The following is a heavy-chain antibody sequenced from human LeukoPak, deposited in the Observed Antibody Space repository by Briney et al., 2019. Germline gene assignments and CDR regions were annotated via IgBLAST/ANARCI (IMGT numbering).Heavy chain of an antibody. Sequence: GGSLRLSCAASGFTFSSYAMSWVRQAPGKGLEWVSAISGSGGSTYYADSVRGRFTISRDNSKNTLYLQMNSLRAEDTAVYYCAKTSWVVVDGMDVWGQGTTVTVSS. J-gene: IGHJ6*02. CDR2: ISGSGGST. CDR3: AKTSWVVVDGMDV. D-gene: IGHD2-2*01. CDR1: GFTFSSYA. V-gene: IGHV3-23*01.